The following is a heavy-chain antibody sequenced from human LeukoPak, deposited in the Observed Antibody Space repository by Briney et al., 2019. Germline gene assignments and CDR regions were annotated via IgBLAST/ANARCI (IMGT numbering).Heavy chain of an antibody. J-gene: IGHJ5*02. CDR2: INHSGST. V-gene: IGHV4-34*01. CDR1: GGSFSGYY. CDR3: ARRLRLWFGELVASWFDP. Sequence: SETLSLTCAVYGGSFSGYYWSWIRQPPGKGLEWIGEINHSGSTNYNPSLKSRVTISVDTSKNQFSLKLSSVTAADTAVYYCARRLRLWFGELVASWFDPWGQGTLVTVSS. D-gene: IGHD3-10*01.